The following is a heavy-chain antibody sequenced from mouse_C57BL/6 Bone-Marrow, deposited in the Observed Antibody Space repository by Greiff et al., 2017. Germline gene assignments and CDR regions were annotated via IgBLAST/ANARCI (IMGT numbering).Heavy chain of an antibody. V-gene: IGHV12-3*01. Sequence: VKLMESGPGLVKPSQSLFLTCSITGFPITSGYYWIWIRQSPGKPLEWMGYITHSGNTFYNPSLQSPISITRETSKNQFFLQLNYVTTEDTAMYYCAGYRWASGGFDVWGTGTTVTVSS. CDR3: AGYRWASGGFDV. CDR2: ITHSGNT. CDR1: GFPITSGYY. J-gene: IGHJ1*03.